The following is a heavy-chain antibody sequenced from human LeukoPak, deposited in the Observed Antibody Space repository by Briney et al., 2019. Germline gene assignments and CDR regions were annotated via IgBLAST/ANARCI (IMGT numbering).Heavy chain of an antibody. Sequence: ASVKVSCKASGYTFTGYYMHWVRQAPGQGLDWMGRINPNSGGTDYAQKFQGRVTMTRDTSISTAYMELSRLRSDDTAVYYCARTGYGSGSYNYYFDYWGQGTLVTVSS. CDR2: INPNSGGT. D-gene: IGHD3-10*01. J-gene: IGHJ4*02. V-gene: IGHV1-2*06. CDR1: GYTFTGYY. CDR3: ARTGYGSGSYNYYFDY.